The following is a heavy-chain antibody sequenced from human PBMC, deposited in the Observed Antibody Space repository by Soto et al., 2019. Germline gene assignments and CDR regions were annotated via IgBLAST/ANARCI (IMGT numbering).Heavy chain of an antibody. Sequence: QVQLVQSGAEVKKPGSSVKVSCKASGGTFSSYAISWVRQAPGQGLEWMGGIIPIFGTANYAQKFQGRVTITADESTSTAYMELSSLRAEDTAVYYCARTYYYGSGSYLESDYWGQGTLVTVSS. D-gene: IGHD3-10*01. CDR1: GGTFSSYA. J-gene: IGHJ4*02. CDR2: IIPIFGTA. V-gene: IGHV1-69*12. CDR3: ARTYYYGSGSYLESDY.